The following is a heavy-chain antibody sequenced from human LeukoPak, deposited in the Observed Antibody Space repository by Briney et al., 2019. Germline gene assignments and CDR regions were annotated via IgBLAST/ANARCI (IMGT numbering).Heavy chain of an antibody. CDR1: GFTFSSYE. Sequence: GGSLRLSCAASGFTFSSYEMNWVRQAPGKGLEWISYISSSGSTIYNAESVKGRFTISRDNAKNSLYLRMNSLRAEDTAVYYCAREAKSRVVVITTSSSKNDAFDIWGQGTMVTVSS. D-gene: IGHD3-22*01. J-gene: IGHJ3*02. V-gene: IGHV3-48*03. CDR3: AREAKSRVVVITTSSSKNDAFDI. CDR2: ISSSGSTI.